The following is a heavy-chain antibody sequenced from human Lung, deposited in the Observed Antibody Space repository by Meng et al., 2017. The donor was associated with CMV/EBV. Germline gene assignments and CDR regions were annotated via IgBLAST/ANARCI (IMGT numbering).Heavy chain of an antibody. CDR1: SYA. CDR3: ARGDIVVVPAAITGGGAFDI. J-gene: IGHJ3*02. D-gene: IGHD2-2*01. V-gene: IGHV3-30*04. CDR2: ISYDGSHK. Sequence: SYAMPWVRQAPGKGLEWVAVISYDGSHKYYADSVKGRFTISRDNSKNTLYLQMNSLRAEDTAVYYCARGDIVVVPAAITGGGAFDIWGQGTMVTVSS.